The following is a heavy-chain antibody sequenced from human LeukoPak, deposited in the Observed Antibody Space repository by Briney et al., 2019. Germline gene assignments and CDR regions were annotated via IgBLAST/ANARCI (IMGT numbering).Heavy chain of an antibody. CDR2: TSSSDPGT. D-gene: IGHD2-15*01. CDR1: GFPLSSYA. V-gene: IGHV3-23*01. CDR3: ARAPVTSCRGAFCYPFDY. Sequence: GGSLRLSCAASGFPLSSYALSWVRQGPGKGLEWVAATSSSDPGTYHADSVRGRFTISRDNSKNTLYLQMNRLRVEDAAVYYCARAPVTSCRGAFCYPFDYWGQGTLVTVSS. J-gene: IGHJ4*02.